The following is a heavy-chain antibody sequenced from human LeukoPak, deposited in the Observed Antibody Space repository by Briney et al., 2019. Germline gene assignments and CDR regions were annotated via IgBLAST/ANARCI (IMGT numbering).Heavy chain of an antibody. CDR3: AGRIAARQVVYYGMDV. D-gene: IGHD6-6*01. J-gene: IGHJ6*02. V-gene: IGHV4-59*08. CDR2: IYYSGST. Sequence: PSETLSLTCTVSGGSISSYYWSWIRQPPGKGLEWIGYIYYSGSTNYNPSLKSRVTISVDTSKNQFSLKLSSVTAADTAVYYCAGRIAARQVVYYGMDVWGQGTTVTVPS. CDR1: GGSISSYY.